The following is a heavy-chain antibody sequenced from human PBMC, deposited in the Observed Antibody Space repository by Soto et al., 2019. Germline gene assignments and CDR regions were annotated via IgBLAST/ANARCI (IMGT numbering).Heavy chain of an antibody. V-gene: IGHV3-23*01. CDR3: AKRITGTGSGIDY. CDR2: ISGSGGST. CDR1: GFTFSSYA. D-gene: IGHD1-7*01. J-gene: IGHJ4*02. Sequence: EVQVLESGGGLVQPGGSLRLSCAASGFTFSSYAMSWVRQAPGKGLEWVSGISGSGGSTYYADSVKGRFTISRDNSKNTLFLQMNSRRAEDTAVYYCAKRITGTGSGIDYWGQGTLVTVSS.